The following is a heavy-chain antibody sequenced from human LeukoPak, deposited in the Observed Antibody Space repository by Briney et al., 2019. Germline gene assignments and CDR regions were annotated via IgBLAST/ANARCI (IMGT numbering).Heavy chain of an antibody. Sequence: PGGSLRLSCAASGFTFSSYAMSWVRQAPGKGLEWVSAISGSGGNTYYADSVKGRFTISRDNSKNTLYLQMNSLRAEDTAVYYCAKTLHYGHYGKFDYWGQGTLVTVSS. CDR2: ISGSGGNT. V-gene: IGHV3-23*01. D-gene: IGHD4-17*01. J-gene: IGHJ4*02. CDR3: AKTLHYGHYGKFDY. CDR1: GFTFSSYA.